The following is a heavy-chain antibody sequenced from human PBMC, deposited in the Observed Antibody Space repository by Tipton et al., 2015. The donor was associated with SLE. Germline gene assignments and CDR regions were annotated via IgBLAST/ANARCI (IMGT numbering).Heavy chain of an antibody. CDR1: GGSIRSYQW. Sequence: TLSLTCDVSGGSIRSYQWWSWVRQSPGKGLEWIGQIHHSGYANYNPSLKSRVTISMDTSKKQFSLKLSSVTAADTAVYYCARGLSSLVGFYYYYYMDVWGKGTTVTVSS. CDR3: ARGLSSLVGFYYYYYMDV. CDR2: IHHSGYA. J-gene: IGHJ6*03. V-gene: IGHV4-4*02. D-gene: IGHD2-8*02.